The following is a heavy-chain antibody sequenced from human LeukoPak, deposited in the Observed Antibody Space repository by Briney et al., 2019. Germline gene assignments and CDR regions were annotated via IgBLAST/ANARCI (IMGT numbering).Heavy chain of an antibody. V-gene: IGHV3-21*01. Sequence: PGGSLRLSCAASEVTFSTYTMTWVRQAPGKGLEWVSSISGSGNYIYYADSLKGRFTISRDNSKNTLDLQINGLRAEDTAVYYCARAVTWIDPWGQGTLVTVSS. CDR1: EVTFSTYT. CDR3: ARAVTWIDP. J-gene: IGHJ5*02. CDR2: ISGSGNYI.